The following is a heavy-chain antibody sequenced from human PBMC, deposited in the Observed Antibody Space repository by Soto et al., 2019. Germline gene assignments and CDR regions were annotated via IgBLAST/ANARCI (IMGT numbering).Heavy chain of an antibody. CDR3: LPGGDAST. CDR1: GVTFRRYW. J-gene: IGHJ4*02. V-gene: IGHV3-7*01. CDR2: TKPDGSQS. Sequence: VQLVESGGGLVQPGGSLRLSCAGSGVTFRRYWVNWVRQAPGKGLDWVARTKPDGSQSFYVDSVKGRFSISRDNGNNSLYLQMNGLRDEEPDVYYCLPGGDASTWGQGTLVTVSS. D-gene: IGHD3-16*01.